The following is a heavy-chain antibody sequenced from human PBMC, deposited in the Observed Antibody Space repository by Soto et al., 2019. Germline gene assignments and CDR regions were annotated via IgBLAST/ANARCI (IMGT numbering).Heavy chain of an antibody. Sequence: QVQLVESGGGVVQPGRSLRLSCAASGFTFSIYDVRWVRQAPGKGLEWVAVISYDGSNKYYADSVKGRFTISRDNSKNTLYLQMNNLRAEDTAVYYCAGGGYAFDIWGQGTMVTVSS. J-gene: IGHJ3*02. CDR3: AGGGYAFDI. CDR1: GFTFSIYD. V-gene: IGHV3-30-3*01. D-gene: IGHD2-15*01. CDR2: ISYDGSNK.